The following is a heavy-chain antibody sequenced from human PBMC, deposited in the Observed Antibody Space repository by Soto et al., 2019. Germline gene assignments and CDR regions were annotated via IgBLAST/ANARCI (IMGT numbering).Heavy chain of an antibody. V-gene: IGHV1-69*06. CDR2: IIPLYGTV. CDR3: ARVRVIRGVITSHFGL. CDR1: GGPFNSYG. Sequence: SGKVCCKACGGPFNSYGISLVRQAPGQGLDWMGVIIPLYGTVNYAQKFQGRVSITADKSTSTAYMDLNSLRSDDTAVYYCARVRVIRGVITSHFGLWGQGTQVTVSS. D-gene: IGHD3-10*01. J-gene: IGHJ4*02.